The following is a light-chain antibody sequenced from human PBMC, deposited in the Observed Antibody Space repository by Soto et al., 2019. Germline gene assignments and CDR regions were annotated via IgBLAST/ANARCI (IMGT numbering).Light chain of an antibody. Sequence: QSVLTQPASVSGSPGQSITISCTGTSSDVGGYNYVSWYQQHPGKAPKLMIYDVSNRPSGVSNRFSGSKSGNTASLTISGLQADDEADYYCSSYTSSSTFYVFGTGTRSPS. CDR3: SSYTSSSTFYV. CDR1: SSDVGGYNY. V-gene: IGLV2-14*01. CDR2: DVS. J-gene: IGLJ1*01.